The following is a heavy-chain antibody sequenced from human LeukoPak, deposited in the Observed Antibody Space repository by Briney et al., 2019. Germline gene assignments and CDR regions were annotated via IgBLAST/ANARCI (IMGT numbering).Heavy chain of an antibody. CDR2: IYSGGST. Sequence: GGSLRLSCAASGFTVSSNYMSWVRQAPGKGLEWVSVIYSGGSTYYAGSVKGRFTISRDNSKNTLYLQMNSLRAEDTAVYYCAIVLRGSYNYWGQGTLVTVSS. V-gene: IGHV3-66*01. J-gene: IGHJ4*02. CDR1: GFTVSSNY. D-gene: IGHD1-26*01. CDR3: AIVLRGSYNY.